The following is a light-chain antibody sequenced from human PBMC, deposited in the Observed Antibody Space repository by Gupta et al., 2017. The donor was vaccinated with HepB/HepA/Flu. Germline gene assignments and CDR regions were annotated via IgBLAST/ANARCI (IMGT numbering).Light chain of an antibody. Sequence: QPALTQHAAVSGSPGQSLTISCTGTSSDVGAYNFVSWYQQHPGKAPRLMIYDVSNRPSGISNRFSGSKSGNTASLTISGLQTDDEADYYCSSYSSSSTLVFGGGTKLTVL. CDR2: DVS. V-gene: IGLV2-14*01. J-gene: IGLJ3*02. CDR1: SSDVGAYNF. CDR3: SSYSSSSTLV.